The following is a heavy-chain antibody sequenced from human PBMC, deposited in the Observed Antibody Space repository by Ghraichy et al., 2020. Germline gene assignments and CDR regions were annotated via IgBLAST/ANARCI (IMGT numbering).Heavy chain of an antibody. CDR3: TRRNRDGYNSGSYWYFDL. CDR1: GFTFGDYA. J-gene: IGHJ2*01. CDR2: ISSNAYSGKT. Sequence: GGSLRLSCTASGFTFGDYAMSWFRQAPGKGLEWVGFISSNAYSGKTEYAAYVKGRFTISRDDSKSIAHMQMNSLKTEDTDVYYCTRRNRDGYNSGSYWYFDLWGRGTLVTVSS. D-gene: IGHD5-24*01. V-gene: IGHV3-49*03.